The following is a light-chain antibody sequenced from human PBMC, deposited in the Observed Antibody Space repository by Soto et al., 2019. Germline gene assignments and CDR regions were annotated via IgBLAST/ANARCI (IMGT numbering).Light chain of an antibody. Sequence: EIVLTQSPATLSLSPGERATHSCRASQSVSSYLAWYQQKPGQAPRLLIYDASNRGTGIPARFSGSGSGTDFTLTISSLEPEDFAVYYCQQRSNWPPYTFGQGTKVDIK. CDR3: QQRSNWPPYT. J-gene: IGKJ2*01. V-gene: IGKV3-11*01. CDR1: QSVSSY. CDR2: DAS.